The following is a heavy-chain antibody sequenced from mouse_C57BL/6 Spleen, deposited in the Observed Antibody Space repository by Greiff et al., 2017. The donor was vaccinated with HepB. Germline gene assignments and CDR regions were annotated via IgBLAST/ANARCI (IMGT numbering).Heavy chain of an antibody. D-gene: IGHD2-3*01. J-gene: IGHJ3*01. Sequence: QVQLQQPGAELVKPGASVKLSCKASGYTFTSYWMHWVKQRPGQGLEWIGMIHPNSGSTNYNEKFKSKATLTVDKSSSTAYMQLSSLTSEDSAVYYCARLYDGYSAWFAYWGQGTLVTVSA. V-gene: IGHV1-64*01. CDR1: GYTFTSYW. CDR3: ARLYDGYSAWFAY. CDR2: IHPNSGST.